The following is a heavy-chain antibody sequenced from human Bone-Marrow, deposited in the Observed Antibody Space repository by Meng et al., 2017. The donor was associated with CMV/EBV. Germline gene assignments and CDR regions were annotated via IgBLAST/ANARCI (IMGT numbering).Heavy chain of an antibody. J-gene: IGHJ5*02. D-gene: IGHD3-22*01. CDR2: ISAYNGNT. Sequence: ASVKVACKASGYTFTSYGISWVRQAPGQGLEWMGWISAYNGNTNYAQKLQGRVTMTTDTSTSTAYMELRSLRSDDTAVYYCARDVGSGYYGVFNWFDPRGQGTLVTVSS. CDR3: ARDVGSGYYGVFNWFDP. V-gene: IGHV1-18*01. CDR1: GYTFTSYG.